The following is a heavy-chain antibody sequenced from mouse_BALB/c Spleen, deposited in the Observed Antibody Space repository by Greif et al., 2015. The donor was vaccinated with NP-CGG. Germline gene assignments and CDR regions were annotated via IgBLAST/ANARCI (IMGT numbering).Heavy chain of an antibody. CDR2: ISSGGSYT. J-gene: IGHJ4*01. Sequence: EVQLVESGGDLVKPGGSLKLSCAASGFTFSSYGMSWVRQTPDKRLEWVATISSGGSYTYYPDSVKGRFTISRDNAKNTLYLQMSSLKSEDTAMYYCARQEVPYAMDYWGQGTSVTVSS. D-gene: IGHD5-1*01. CDR1: GFTFSSYG. CDR3: ARQEVPYAMDY. V-gene: IGHV5-6*01.